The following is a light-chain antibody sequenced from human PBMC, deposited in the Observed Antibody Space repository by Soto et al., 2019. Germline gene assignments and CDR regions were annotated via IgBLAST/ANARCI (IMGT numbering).Light chain of an antibody. CDR1: RSISDW. CDR2: RAS. CDR3: QDYTDCSRA. Sequence: DIQLTQSPASLSLSVGDRATITCRASRSISDWLAWYQQKPGKVPTLLVYRASTLDSGVPLRFSGSGSGTEFTLTISSLQPDDFATYYCQDYTDCSRAFGQGTKVDIK. J-gene: IGKJ1*01. V-gene: IGKV1-5*03.